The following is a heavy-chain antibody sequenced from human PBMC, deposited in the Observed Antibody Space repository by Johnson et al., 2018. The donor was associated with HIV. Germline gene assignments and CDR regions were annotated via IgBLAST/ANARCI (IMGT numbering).Heavy chain of an antibody. V-gene: IGHV3-9*01. CDR1: GFTFKDYA. CDR2: INWKSDSI. CDR3: AKVRLGGDLDAAFDV. J-gene: IGHJ3*01. D-gene: IGHD3-16*01. Sequence: VLLVESGGGLVQPGGSLRLSCAASGFTFKDYAIHWVRQVPGKGLEWVSGINWKSDSIAYGDSVKGRFTISRDNAKNSLYLQMSSLKAEDTALYYCAKVRLGGDLDAAFDVWGQGTMVTVSS.